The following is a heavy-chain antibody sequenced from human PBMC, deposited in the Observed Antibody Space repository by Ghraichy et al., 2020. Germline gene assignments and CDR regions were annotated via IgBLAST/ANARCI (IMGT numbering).Heavy chain of an antibody. CDR3: ARVTISGYVDY. CDR2: IYSGGST. J-gene: IGHJ4*02. V-gene: IGHV3-53*04. CDR1: GFTVSSNY. Sequence: LSLTCAASGFTVSSNYMSWVRQAPGKGLEWVSVIYSGGSTYYADSVKGRFTISRHNSKNTLYLQMNSLRAEDTAVYYCARVTISGYVDYWGQGTLVTVSS. D-gene: IGHD3-10*01.